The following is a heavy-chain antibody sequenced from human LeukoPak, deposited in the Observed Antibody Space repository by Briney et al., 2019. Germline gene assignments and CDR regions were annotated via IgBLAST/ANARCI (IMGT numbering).Heavy chain of an antibody. J-gene: IGHJ6*03. Sequence: PSETLSLTCTVSGGSISSSNYYWGWIRQPPGKGLEWIGIIYYSGSTYYNPSLKSRVTISVDTSKNQFSLKLSSVTAADTAVYYCARVGKSYYYYMDVWGKGTTVTVSS. CDR1: GGSISSSNYY. V-gene: IGHV4-39*07. CDR3: ARVGKSYYYYMDV. D-gene: IGHD1-1*01. CDR2: IYYSGST.